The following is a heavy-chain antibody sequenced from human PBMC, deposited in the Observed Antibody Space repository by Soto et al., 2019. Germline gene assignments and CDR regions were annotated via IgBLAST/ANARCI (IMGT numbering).Heavy chain of an antibody. CDR3: ARASGDRGARSRIIYYWYMDV. D-gene: IGHD5-12*01. J-gene: IGHJ6*03. V-gene: IGHV1-69*02. CDR1: GGTFSSYT. Sequence: QVQLVQSGAEVQKPGSSVNVSCKASGGTFSSYTISWVRQAPGQGLEWMGRIIPILGIANYAQTFQGRVKIPADKSTSTVDMELSSLSSEDTAVYYCARASGDRGARSRIIYYWYMDVWGKGTTVTVSS. CDR2: IIPILGIA.